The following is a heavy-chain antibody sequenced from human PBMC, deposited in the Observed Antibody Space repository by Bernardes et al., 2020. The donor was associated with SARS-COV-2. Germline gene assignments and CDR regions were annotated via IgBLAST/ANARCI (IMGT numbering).Heavy chain of an antibody. CDR2: IYSTGRT. CDR3: ATRPLNHDVFNI. V-gene: IGHV4-61*02. J-gene: IGHJ3*02. Sequence: SETLSLTCSVSGASVNTFDYYWSWIRQPAGKGLEWIGRIYSTGRTNYNPSLKSRVTISLDTSKNQFSLQLTSVTAADRAVYYCATRPLNHDVFNIWGQGTMVTVSS. CDR1: GASVNTFDYY.